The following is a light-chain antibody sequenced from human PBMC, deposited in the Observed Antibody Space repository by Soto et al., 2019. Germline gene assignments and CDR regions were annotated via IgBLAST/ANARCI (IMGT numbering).Light chain of an antibody. CDR3: QSYDSSLSGSWV. CDR1: SSNIGAIYD. CDR2: GNT. V-gene: IGLV1-40*01. Sequence: QSVLTQPPSVSGAPGQRVTISCTGSSSNIGAIYDVHWYQQLPGTAPKLLISGNTNRPSGVPDRFSGSKSGTSASLAITGLQAEDEADYYCQSYDSSLSGSWVFGGGTQLTVL. J-gene: IGLJ3*02.